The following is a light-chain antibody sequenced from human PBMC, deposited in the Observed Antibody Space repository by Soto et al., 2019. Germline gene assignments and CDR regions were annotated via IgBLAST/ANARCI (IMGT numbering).Light chain of an antibody. V-gene: IGKV3-11*01. CDR1: QSVDRY. CDR2: DTS. J-gene: IGKJ2*01. Sequence: EIVLTQSPGTLSLSPGDRATLSCRASQSVDRYLAWYQEKPGQAPRLLIYDTSDRATGIPDRFSGSGSGTDFTLTISSLEPEDFAVYYCQQGSNWYTFGQGTKLEIK. CDR3: QQGSNWYT.